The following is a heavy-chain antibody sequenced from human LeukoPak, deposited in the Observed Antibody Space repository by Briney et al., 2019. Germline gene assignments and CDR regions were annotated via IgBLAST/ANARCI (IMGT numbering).Heavy chain of an antibody. J-gene: IGHJ5*02. CDR3: ARGGFLQYQLLPNRWWFDP. V-gene: IGHV4-59*08. Sequence: PSETLSLTCTVSGVSISSYYWSWLRQPPGKGLEWIGYIYYSGSTNYNPSLKSRVTISVDTSKNQFSLKLSSVTAADTAVYYCARGGFLQYQLLPNRWWFDPWGQGTLVTVSS. D-gene: IGHD2-2*01. CDR2: IYYSGST. CDR1: GVSISSYY.